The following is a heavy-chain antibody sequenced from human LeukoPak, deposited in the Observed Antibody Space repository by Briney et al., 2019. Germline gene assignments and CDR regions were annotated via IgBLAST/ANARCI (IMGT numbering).Heavy chain of an antibody. J-gene: IGHJ4*01. D-gene: IGHD1/OR15-1a*01. CDR2: IRKDGSEK. CDR1: GFTFSDYW. CDR3: ARDGTAPGLYFDL. V-gene: IGHV3-7*01. Sequence: GGSLRLSCAASGFTFSDYWMNWVRLAPGKGLEWVASIRKDGSEKSYVDSVKGRFTSSRDNTWNSLYLQMNSLRAEDTAVYYCARDGTAPGLYFDLWGQGTLVTASS.